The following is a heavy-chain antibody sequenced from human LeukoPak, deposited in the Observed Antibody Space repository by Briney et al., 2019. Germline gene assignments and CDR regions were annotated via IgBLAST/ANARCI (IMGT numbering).Heavy chain of an antibody. CDR2: IYYSGST. Sequence: SETLSLTCTVSGGSISSYYWSWIRQPPGKGLEWIGYIYYSGSTNYNPSLKSRVTISVDTSKNQFSLKLSSVPAADTAVYYCARRARIVGATTTLRYYYYYGMDVWGQGTTVTVSS. V-gene: IGHV4-59*08. D-gene: IGHD1-26*01. CDR1: GGSISSYY. CDR3: ARRARIVGATTTLRYYYYYGMDV. J-gene: IGHJ6*02.